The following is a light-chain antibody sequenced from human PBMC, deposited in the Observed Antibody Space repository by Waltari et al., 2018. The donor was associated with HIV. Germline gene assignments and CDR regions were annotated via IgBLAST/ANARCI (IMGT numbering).Light chain of an antibody. CDR1: SSDVGGYNY. Sequence: QSALTQPASVSGSPGQSITISCTGTSSDVGGYNYVSWYQQHPGKAPKLMIYDVSNRPSGVSNRFSGSESGNTASLTISGLQAEDEADYYCSSYTSSSTLFGGGTKLTVL. CDR3: SSYTSSSTL. J-gene: IGLJ2*01. V-gene: IGLV2-14*03. CDR2: DVS.